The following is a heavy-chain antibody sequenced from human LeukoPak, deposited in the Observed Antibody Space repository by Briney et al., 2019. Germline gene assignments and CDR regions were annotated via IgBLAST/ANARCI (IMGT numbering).Heavy chain of an antibody. V-gene: IGHV1-69*05. J-gene: IGHJ5*02. CDR2: IIPIFATA. CDR1: GGTFSSYA. D-gene: IGHD2-15*01. CDR3: ARALGYCSGGSCYSSWFDP. Sequence: SVKVSXKASGGTFSSYAISWVRQAPGQGLEWMGGIIPIFATANYAQKFQGRVTITTDESTSTAYMELSSLRSEDTAVYYCARALGYCSGGSCYSSWFDPWGQGTLVTVSS.